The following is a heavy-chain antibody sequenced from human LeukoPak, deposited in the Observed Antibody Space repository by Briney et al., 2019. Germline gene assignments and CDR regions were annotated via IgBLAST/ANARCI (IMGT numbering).Heavy chain of an antibody. J-gene: IGHJ4*02. Sequence: SETLSLTCAVYGGSFSGYYWSWIRQPPGKGLEWIGEINHSGSTNYNPSLKSRVTISVDTSKNQFSLKLSSVTAADTAVYYCARVEGSEGGFDYWGQGTLVTVSS. D-gene: IGHD1-26*01. CDR1: GGSFSGYY. CDR2: INHSGST. CDR3: ARVEGSEGGFDY. V-gene: IGHV4-34*01.